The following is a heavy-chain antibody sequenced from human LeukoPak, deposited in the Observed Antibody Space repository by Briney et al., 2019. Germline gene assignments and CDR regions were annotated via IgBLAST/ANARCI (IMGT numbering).Heavy chain of an antibody. CDR2: IRSRGSTI. CDR1: VFTFSSYE. D-gene: IGHD2-8*01. V-gene: IGHV3-48*03. CDR3: ARTNGFIDY. J-gene: IGHJ4*02. Sequence: GAPRLSCAASVFTFSSYEMNWGREAPGGGLGWGSYIRSRGSTIYYAASAKARFTISRDNAKNSLYLQMNSLRAEDTAVYYCARTNGFIDYWGPGTLVTASS.